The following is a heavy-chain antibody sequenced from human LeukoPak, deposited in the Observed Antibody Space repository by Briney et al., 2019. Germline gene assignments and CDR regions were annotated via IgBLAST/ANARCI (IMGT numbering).Heavy chain of an antibody. J-gene: IGHJ4*02. Sequence: GGSLRLSCAASGFTFDDYAMHWVRQAPGKGLEWVAVISYDGSNKYYADSVKGRSTISRDNSKNTLYLQMNSLRAEDTAVYYCAKSTVSSSWYYFDYWGQGTLVTVSS. CDR2: ISYDGSNK. CDR3: AKSTVSSSWYYFDY. V-gene: IGHV3-30*18. CDR1: GFTFDDYA. D-gene: IGHD6-13*01.